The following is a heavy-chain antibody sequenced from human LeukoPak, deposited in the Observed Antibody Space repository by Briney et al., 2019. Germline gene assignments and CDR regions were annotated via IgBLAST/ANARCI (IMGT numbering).Heavy chain of an antibody. J-gene: IGHJ4*02. Sequence: PGGSLRLSCAASGFRFKTYDMSWVRQAPGKGLEWVSTISGSGGSTNYADSVKGRFTISRDNSKNTLYLQMNSPRAEDTAVYYCAKGFGSGTYYFDYWGQGTLVTVSS. CDR1: GFRFKTYD. CDR2: ISGSGGST. V-gene: IGHV3-23*01. D-gene: IGHD3-10*01. CDR3: AKGFGSGTYYFDY.